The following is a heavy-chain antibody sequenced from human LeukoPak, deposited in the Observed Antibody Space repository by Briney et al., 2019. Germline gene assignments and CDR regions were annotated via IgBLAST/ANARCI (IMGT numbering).Heavy chain of an antibody. CDR1: GGSVSNYY. D-gene: IGHD5-18*01. CDR2: INDSGNT. J-gene: IGHJ6*03. Sequence: SETLSLTCAVSGGSVSNYYWTWIRQSPGKGLEWIGEINDSGNTNYNPSLKSRISISVDTSKNQFSLKLSSVTAADTAVYYCARTTEGGYTYNYFYYYYMDVWGKGTTVTISS. V-gene: IGHV4-34*01. CDR3: ARTTEGGYTYNYFYYYYMDV.